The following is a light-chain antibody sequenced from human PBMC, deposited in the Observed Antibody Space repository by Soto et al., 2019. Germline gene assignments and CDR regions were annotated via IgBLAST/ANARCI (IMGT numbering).Light chain of an antibody. Sequence: EIVLTQSPGTLSLSPVERATLSCRASQSISSSYLAWYQQKPGQAPRLLIYGASSRATGIPDRFSGSGSGTDFTLTISGLDPEDFAVYYCQQYGTSPITFGQGARLEIK. V-gene: IGKV3-20*01. CDR3: QQYGTSPIT. CDR1: QSISSSY. CDR2: GAS. J-gene: IGKJ5*01.